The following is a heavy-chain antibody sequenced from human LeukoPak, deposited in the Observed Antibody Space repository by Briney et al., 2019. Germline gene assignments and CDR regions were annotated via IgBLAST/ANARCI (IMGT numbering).Heavy chain of an antibody. J-gene: IGHJ4*02. CDR3: PNPMIRGVIGPYMDY. Sequence: KTSETLSLTRTVPGGSILCSSYYWCWIRQPPGKGLECIGSIYYSGSTYYNPSLKSRVTISVDTSKNQFSLKLSSVTAADTAVYYSPNPMIRGVIGPYMDYWAQRPLVTVSS. V-gene: IGHV4-39*01. D-gene: IGHD3-10*01. CDR1: GGSILCSSYY. CDR2: IYYSGST.